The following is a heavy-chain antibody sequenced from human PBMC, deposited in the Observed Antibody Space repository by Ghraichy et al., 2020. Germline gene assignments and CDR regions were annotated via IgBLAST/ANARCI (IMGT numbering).Heavy chain of an antibody. CDR1: GYTFTGYY. Sequence: ASVKVSCKASGYTFTGYYMHWVRQAPGQGLEWMGWINPNSGGTNYAQKFQGRVTMTRDTSISTAYMELSRLRSDDTAVYYCARDGRQGYCGGDCYSSYWGQGTLVTVSS. D-gene: IGHD2-21*02. J-gene: IGHJ4*02. CDR2: INPNSGGT. V-gene: IGHV1-2*02. CDR3: ARDGRQGYCGGDCYSSY.